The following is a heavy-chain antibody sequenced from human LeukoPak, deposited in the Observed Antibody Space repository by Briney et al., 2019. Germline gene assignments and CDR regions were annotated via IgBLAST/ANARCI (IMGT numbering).Heavy chain of an antibody. J-gene: IGHJ4*02. CDR1: GFTVSSNY. CDR3: AKEARVVGAKDY. CDR2: IYSGGST. Sequence: GGSLRLSCAASGFTVSSNYMSWVRQAPGKGLEWVSVIYSGGSTYYADSAKGRFTISRDNSKNTLYLQMNSLRAEDTAVYYCAKEARVVGAKDYWGQGTLVTVSS. D-gene: IGHD1-26*01. V-gene: IGHV3-66*01.